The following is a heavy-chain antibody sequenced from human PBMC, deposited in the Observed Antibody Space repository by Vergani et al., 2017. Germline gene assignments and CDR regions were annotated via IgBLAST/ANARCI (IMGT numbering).Heavy chain of an antibody. D-gene: IGHD2-2*01. V-gene: IGHV4-4*07. Sequence: QVQLQESGPGLVKPSETLSLTCTVSGGSISSYYWSWIREPAGKGLEWIGRIYTSGSTNYNPSLKSRVTMSVDTSKNHFSLKLSSGTAADTAVYYCAGDYCSSTRCFLDYWDQGTLVTVSS. CDR2: IYTSGST. CDR3: AGDYCSSTRCFLDY. CDR1: GGSISSYY. J-gene: IGHJ4*02.